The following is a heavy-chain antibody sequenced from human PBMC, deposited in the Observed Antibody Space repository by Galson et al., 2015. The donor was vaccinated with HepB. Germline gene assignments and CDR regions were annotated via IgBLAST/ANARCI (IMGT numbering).Heavy chain of an antibody. D-gene: IGHD2-21*01. J-gene: IGHJ4*02. Sequence: SLRLSCAASGFTFSSYGMHWVRQAPGKGLEWVAVISYDGSNKNYAISVKGRFTISRDNSKNTLYLQMNSLRAEDTAMYYCARAGDGVVVIATGLDYWGQGTLLTVSS. CDR1: GFTFSSYG. CDR3: ARAGDGVVVIATGLDY. CDR2: ISYDGSNK. V-gene: IGHV3-30*03.